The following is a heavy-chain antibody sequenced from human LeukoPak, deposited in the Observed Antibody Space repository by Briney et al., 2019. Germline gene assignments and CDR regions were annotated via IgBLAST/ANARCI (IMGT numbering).Heavy chain of an antibody. V-gene: IGHV4-59*01. J-gene: IGHJ4*02. CDR1: GGSISSYY. CDR3: ARAPADQCLHCWPNFDY. D-gene: IGHD5/OR15-5a*01. Sequence: PSETLSLTCTVSGGSISSYYWSWIRQPPGKGLEWIGYIYYSGSTNYNPSLKSRVTISVDTSKNQFSLKLSSVTAADTAVYYCARAPADQCLHCWPNFDYWGQGTLVTVSS. CDR2: IYYSGST.